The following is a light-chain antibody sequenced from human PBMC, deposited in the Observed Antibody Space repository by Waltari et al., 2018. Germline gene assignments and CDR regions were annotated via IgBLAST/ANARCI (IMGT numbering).Light chain of an antibody. CDR2: VNSDGSH. CDR3: QTGGHGTWV. CDR1: RGPYPHV. J-gene: IGLJ3*02. V-gene: IGLV4-69*01. Sequence: HLVLTQSPPASAPLGTSVTLTCPLSRGPYPHVIAWPHQLPEKGPRFLMKVNSDGSHSRGNEIPDRFSGSSSGAERYLTISSLQSEDEADYYCQTGGHGTWVFGGGTKLTVL.